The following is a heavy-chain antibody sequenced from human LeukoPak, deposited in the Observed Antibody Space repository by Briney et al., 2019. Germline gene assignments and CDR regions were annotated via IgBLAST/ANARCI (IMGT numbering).Heavy chain of an antibody. V-gene: IGHV3-23*01. CDR3: AKTYYDILTGYGYYGMDV. Sequence: GGSLRLSCAASGFTFSSYAMSWVRQAPGKGLEWVSAISGSGGSTYYADSVKGRFTISRDNPKNTLYLQMNSLRAEDTAVYYCAKTYYDILTGYGYYGMDVWGQGTTVTVSS. CDR1: GFTFSSYA. D-gene: IGHD3-9*01. CDR2: ISGSGGST. J-gene: IGHJ6*02.